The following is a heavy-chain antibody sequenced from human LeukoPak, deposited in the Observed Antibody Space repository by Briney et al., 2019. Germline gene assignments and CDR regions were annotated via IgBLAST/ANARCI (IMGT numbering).Heavy chain of an antibody. D-gene: IGHD3-10*01. Sequence: SSETLSLTCTVSGGSISSYYWSWIRQPPGKGLEWIGYIYYSGSTNYNPSLKSRVTMSVDTSKNQFSLKLSSVTAADTAEYYCARTLVRGVMIWFDPWGQGTLVTVSS. V-gene: IGHV4-59*01. CDR2: IYYSGST. J-gene: IGHJ5*02. CDR1: GGSISSYY. CDR3: ARTLVRGVMIWFDP.